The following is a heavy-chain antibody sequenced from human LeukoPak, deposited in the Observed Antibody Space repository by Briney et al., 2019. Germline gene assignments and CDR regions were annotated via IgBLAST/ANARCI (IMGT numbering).Heavy chain of an antibody. CDR1: GFTFGSYT. CDR2: ISSSSSYI. J-gene: IGHJ3*02. CDR3: ARGWPRGAFDI. D-gene: IGHD1-26*01. Sequence: GRSLRLSCAASGFTFGSYTMNWVRQAPGKGLEWVSSISSSSSYIYYADSVKGRFTISRDNAKKSLYLQMNSLRAEDTAVYYCARGWPRGAFDIWGQGTMVTVSS. V-gene: IGHV3-21*01.